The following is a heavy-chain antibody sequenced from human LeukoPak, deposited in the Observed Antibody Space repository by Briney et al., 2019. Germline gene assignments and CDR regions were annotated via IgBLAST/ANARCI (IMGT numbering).Heavy chain of an antibody. CDR1: GFTFSYYG. Sequence: GGSLRLSCAASGFTFSYYGMHWVRQAPGKGLDWVAVIWYDGSYIYYADSVKGRFTISRDNSKNTMYLQMNSLRAEDTAVYYCAKIVQFTEATGTGLDYWGQGTLVTVSP. CDR2: IWYDGSYI. J-gene: IGHJ4*02. CDR3: AKIVQFTEATGTGLDY. D-gene: IGHD6-13*01. V-gene: IGHV3-33*06.